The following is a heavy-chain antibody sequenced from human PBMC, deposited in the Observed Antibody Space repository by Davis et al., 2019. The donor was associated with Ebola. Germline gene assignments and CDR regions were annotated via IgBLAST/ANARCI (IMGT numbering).Heavy chain of an antibody. V-gene: IGHV4-61*01. D-gene: IGHD5-24*01. CDR2: IHYTGPT. CDR3: ARDLRWLQSEGDAFDI. J-gene: IGHJ3*02. CDR1: GGSVSNFTYY. Sequence: GSLRLSCTVSGGSVSNFTYYWSWIRQPPGKGLEWIGYIHYTGPTNYNPSLKSRLTISIYTSKNQFTLKMTSVTAADTAVYYCARDLRWLQSEGDAFDIWGQGTMVTVSS.